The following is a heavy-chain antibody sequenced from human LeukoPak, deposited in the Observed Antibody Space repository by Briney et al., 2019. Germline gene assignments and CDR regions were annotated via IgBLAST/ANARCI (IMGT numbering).Heavy chain of an antibody. J-gene: IGHJ3*02. V-gene: IGHV3-30-3*01. Sequence: HPGGSLRLSCAASGFTFSSYAMHWVRQAPGKGLEWVAVISYDGSNKYYADSVKGRFTISRDNSKNTLYLQMNSLRAEDTAVYYCARGLWPDAFDIWGQGTMVTVSS. CDR1: GFTFSSYA. CDR3: ARGLWPDAFDI. CDR2: ISYDGSNK.